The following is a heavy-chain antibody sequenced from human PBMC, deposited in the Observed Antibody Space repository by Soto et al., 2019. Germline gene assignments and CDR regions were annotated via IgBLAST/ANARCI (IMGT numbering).Heavy chain of an antibody. CDR2: IYHNENT. CDR1: GGSISGGTW. Sequence: QVQLQESGPGLVKPSETLSLTCAVSGGSISGGTWWSWVRQPPGKGMEWIGQIYHNENTEYNPSLESRVTIPADKSKNQFSLRMSSVTAADTAVYYCARHGGFNLQYWGQGALVTVSS. D-gene: IGHD3-10*01. CDR3: ARHGGFNLQY. J-gene: IGHJ4*02. V-gene: IGHV4-4*02.